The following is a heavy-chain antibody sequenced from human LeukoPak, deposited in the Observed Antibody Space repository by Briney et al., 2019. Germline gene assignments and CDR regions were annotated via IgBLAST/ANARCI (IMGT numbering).Heavy chain of an antibody. CDR1: GFPFSNHG. J-gene: IGHJ4*02. CDR3: AKDDAWLRFGE. D-gene: IGHD3-10*01. Sequence: QTGGSLRLSCAASGFPFSNHGMNWVRQAPGKGLGGVLSINPSGDITYYADAVKGRFNISRDNSKNTLYLEVISVTAEDTAVYYCAKDDAWLRFGEWSQGTLVTVSS. CDR2: INPSGDIT. V-gene: IGHV3-23*01.